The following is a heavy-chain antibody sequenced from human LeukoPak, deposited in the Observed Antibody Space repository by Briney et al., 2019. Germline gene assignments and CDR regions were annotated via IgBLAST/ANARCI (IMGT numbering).Heavy chain of an antibody. D-gene: IGHD4-17*01. CDR2: IYTSGST. V-gene: IGHV4-61*02. CDR1: GGSISSGSYY. CDR3: ARDRGGDYLSWFDP. J-gene: IGHJ5*02. Sequence: SETLSLTCTVSGGSISSGSYYWSWIRQPAGKGLEWIGRIYTSGSTNYNPSLKSRVTISVDTSKNQFSLKLSSVTAADTAVYYCARDRGGDYLSWFDPWGQRTLVTVSS.